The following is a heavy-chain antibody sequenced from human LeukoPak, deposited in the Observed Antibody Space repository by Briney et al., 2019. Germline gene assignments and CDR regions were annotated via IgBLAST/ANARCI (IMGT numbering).Heavy chain of an antibody. CDR1: GFTFSSYS. CDR2: ISSSSSYI. V-gene: IGHV3-21*01. CDR3: AREGDEYYGSGSYKY. J-gene: IGHJ4*02. Sequence: GGSLRLSCAASGFTFSSYSVNWVRQAPGKGLEWVSSISSSSSYIYYADSVKGRFTISRDNAKNSLYLQMNSLRAEDTAVYYCAREGDEYYGSGSYKYWGQGTLVTVSS. D-gene: IGHD3-10*01.